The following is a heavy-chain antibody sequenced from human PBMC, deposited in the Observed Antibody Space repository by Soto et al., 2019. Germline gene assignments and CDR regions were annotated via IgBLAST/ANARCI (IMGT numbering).Heavy chain of an antibody. Sequence: PSETLSLTCTVSGGSISSYYWSWIRQPPGKGLEWIGYIYYSGTTNYNPSLKSRVTISVDTSKNQFSLKLSSVTAADTAVYYCARDKVAAALDVWGQGTTVTVSS. D-gene: IGHD6-13*01. V-gene: IGHV4-59*01. CDR1: GGSISSYY. CDR3: ARDKVAAALDV. J-gene: IGHJ6*02. CDR2: IYYSGTT.